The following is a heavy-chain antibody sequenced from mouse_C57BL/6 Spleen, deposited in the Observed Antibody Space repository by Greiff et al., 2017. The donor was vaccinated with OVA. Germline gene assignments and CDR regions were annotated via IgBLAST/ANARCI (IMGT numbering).Heavy chain of an antibody. V-gene: IGHV1-22*01. J-gene: IGHJ1*03. D-gene: IGHD2-1*01. CDR1: GYTFTDYN. CDR2: INPNNGGT. CDR3: ASYGNLYCDV. Sequence: DVKLQESGPELVKPGASVKMSCKASGYTFTDYNMHWVKQSHGKSLEWIGYINPNNGGTSYNQKFKGKATLTVNKSSSTAYMELRSLTSEDSAVYYCASYGNLYCDVWGTGTTVTVSS.